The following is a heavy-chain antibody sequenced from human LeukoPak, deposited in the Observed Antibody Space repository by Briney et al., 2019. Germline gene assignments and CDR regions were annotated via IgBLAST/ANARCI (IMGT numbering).Heavy chain of an antibody. CDR1: DGSINSYY. J-gene: IGHJ6*02. Sequence: PSETLPLTCSVSDGSINSYYWNWIRQPPGKGLEWIGYIYYNGNTNYSPSLKSRVTMSVDASKNLFSLKVSSVTAADTAVYYCARGRSNYYGMDVWGQGTTVTVSS. D-gene: IGHD1-26*01. V-gene: IGHV4-59*01. CDR2: IYYNGNT. CDR3: ARGRSNYYGMDV.